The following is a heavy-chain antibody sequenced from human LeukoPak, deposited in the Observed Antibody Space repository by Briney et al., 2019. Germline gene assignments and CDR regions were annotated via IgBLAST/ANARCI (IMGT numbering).Heavy chain of an antibody. Sequence: PSETLSLTCTVSGGSISSYYWSWIRQPAGKGLEWIGRMYTSGSTHYNPSLKSRVTISVDKPKNQFSLKLSSVTAADTAVYYCARDRDSTSSRFDYWGQGTLVTVSS. D-gene: IGHD6-6*01. V-gene: IGHV4-4*07. CDR3: ARDRDSTSSRFDY. CDR1: GGSISSYY. CDR2: MYTSGST. J-gene: IGHJ4*02.